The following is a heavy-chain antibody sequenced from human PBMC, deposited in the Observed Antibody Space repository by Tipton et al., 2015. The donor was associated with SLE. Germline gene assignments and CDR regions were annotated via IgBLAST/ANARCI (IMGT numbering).Heavy chain of an antibody. CDR2: MYTSGST. CDR3: ARSSPLQVYDY. Sequence: LRLSCTVSGDSLSSYYWTWVRQPAGKRLEWIGRMYTSGSTTYNPSLQSRVTISVDTSKNQFSLKLNSVTAADTAVYYCARSSPLQVYDYWGQGTLVTVSS. V-gene: IGHV4-4*07. D-gene: IGHD6-6*01. J-gene: IGHJ4*02. CDR1: GDSLSSYY.